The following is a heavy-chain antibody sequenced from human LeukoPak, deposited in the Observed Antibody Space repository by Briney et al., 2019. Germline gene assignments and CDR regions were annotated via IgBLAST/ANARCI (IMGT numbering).Heavy chain of an antibody. D-gene: IGHD6-13*01. J-gene: IGHJ4*02. V-gene: IGHV1-18*01. CDR2: ISVYNGNT. Sequence: GASVKVSCRASGYSFTNSGISWVRQAPGQGLEWMGWISVYNGNTKYAQTLQGRVTMTTDTSTRTAYMELRSLRSDDTAVYYCAKDVGWSTSFYYLDYWGQGTLVTVSA. CDR3: AKDVGWSTSFYYLDY. CDR1: GYSFTNSG.